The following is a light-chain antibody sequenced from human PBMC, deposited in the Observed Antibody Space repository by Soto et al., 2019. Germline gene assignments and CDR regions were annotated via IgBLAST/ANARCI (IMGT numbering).Light chain of an antibody. J-gene: IGKJ5*01. CDR2: DAS. CDR3: QQYDNLPIT. V-gene: IGKV1-33*01. CDR1: QDISNY. Sequence: DIQMTQSPSSLSASVGDRVTITCQASQDISNYLNWYQQKPGKAPKLLIYDASNLETGVPSRFSGSGSGTDCTFTISSLLPEDIATYYCQQYDNLPITFGQGTRLEIK.